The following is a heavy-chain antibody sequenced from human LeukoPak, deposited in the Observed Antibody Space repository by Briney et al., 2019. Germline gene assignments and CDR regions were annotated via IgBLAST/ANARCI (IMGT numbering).Heavy chain of an antibody. J-gene: IGHJ4*02. V-gene: IGHV3-23*01. CDR2: ISGSGGST. Sequence: HPGGSLRLSCAASGFTFSSYAMSWVRQAPGKGLEWVSAISGSGGSTYYADSVKGRFTISRDNSRNTLYLQMNSLRAEDTAVYCCAPREVPAALDYWGQGTLVTVSS. CDR3: APREVPAALDY. D-gene: IGHD2-2*01. CDR1: GFTFSSYA.